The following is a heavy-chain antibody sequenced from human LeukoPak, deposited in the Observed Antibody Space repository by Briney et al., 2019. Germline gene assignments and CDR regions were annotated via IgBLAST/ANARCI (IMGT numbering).Heavy chain of an antibody. V-gene: IGHV4-39*01. CDR2: IYYSGST. Sequence: PSETLSLTCTVSGGSISSSSYYWGWIRQPPGKGLEWIGSIYYSGSTYYNPSLKSRVTISVDTSKNQFSLELSSVTAADTAVYYCASISLYQLLFVYYFDYWGQGTLVTVSS. CDR1: GGSISSSSYY. J-gene: IGHJ4*02. CDR3: ASISLYQLLFVYYFDY. D-gene: IGHD2-2*01.